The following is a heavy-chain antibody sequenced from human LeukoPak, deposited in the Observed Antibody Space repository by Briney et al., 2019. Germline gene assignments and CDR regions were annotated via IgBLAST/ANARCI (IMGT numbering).Heavy chain of an antibody. J-gene: IGHJ5*02. CDR2: INPNSGGT. D-gene: IGHD6-13*01. V-gene: IGHV1-2*02. CDR3: ARDSSSWYGGWFDP. Sequence: GASVTVSCKASGYTFTGYYMHWVRQAPGQGLEWMGWINPNSGGTNYAQKFQGRVTMTRDTSISTAYMELSRLRSDDRAVYYCARDSSSWYGGWFDPWGQGTLVAVSS. CDR1: GYTFTGYY.